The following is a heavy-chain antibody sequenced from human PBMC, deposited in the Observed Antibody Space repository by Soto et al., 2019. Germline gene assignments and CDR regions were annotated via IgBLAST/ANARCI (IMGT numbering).Heavy chain of an antibody. Sequence: GGSLRLSCAASGFTFSSYAMHWVRQAPGKGLEWVAVISYDGSNKYYADSVKGRFTISRDNSKNTLYLQMNSLRAEDTAVYYCARDSWWSGYYLYYYYGMDVWGQGTTVTVSS. D-gene: IGHD3-3*01. J-gene: IGHJ6*02. V-gene: IGHV3-30-3*01. CDR1: GFTFSSYA. CDR3: ARDSWWSGYYLYYYYGMDV. CDR2: ISYDGSNK.